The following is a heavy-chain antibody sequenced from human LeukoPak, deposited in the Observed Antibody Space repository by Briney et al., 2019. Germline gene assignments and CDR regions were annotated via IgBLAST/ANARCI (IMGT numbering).Heavy chain of an antibody. CDR2: ISGSGSYI. CDR1: GFNFSTYS. Sequence: GGSLRLSCADSGFNFSTYSINWVRQAPGKGLEWVSYISGSGSYIYYADSVKGRFTISRDNGKNSLYLQMNSLRAEDTAVYYCAMATDSYQFDYWGQGTLVTVSS. V-gene: IGHV3-21*01. J-gene: IGHJ4*02. D-gene: IGHD5-24*01. CDR3: AMATDSYQFDY.